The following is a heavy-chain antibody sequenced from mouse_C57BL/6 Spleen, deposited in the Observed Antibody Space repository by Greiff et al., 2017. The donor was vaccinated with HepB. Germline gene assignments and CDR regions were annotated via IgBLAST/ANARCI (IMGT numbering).Heavy chain of an antibody. CDR1: GYAFSSYW. Sequence: QVQLQQSGAELVKPGASVKISCKASGYAFSSYWMNWVKQRPGKGLEWIGQIYPGDGDTNYNGKFKGKATLTADKSSSTAYMQLSSLTSEDSAVYFCARSITTVPVDYWGQGTTLTVSS. J-gene: IGHJ2*01. V-gene: IGHV1-80*01. D-gene: IGHD1-1*01. CDR2: IYPGDGDT. CDR3: ARSITTVPVDY.